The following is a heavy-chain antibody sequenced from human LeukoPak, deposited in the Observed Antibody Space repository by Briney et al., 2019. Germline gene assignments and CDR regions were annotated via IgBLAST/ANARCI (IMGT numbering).Heavy chain of an antibody. Sequence: SETLSLTCAVYGGSFSGYYWSWIRQPPGKGLEWIGEINHSGSTNYNPSLKSQVTISVDTSKNQFSLKLSSVTAADTAVYYCARGRTVYYYYGMDVWGQGTTVTVSS. J-gene: IGHJ6*02. D-gene: IGHD2-2*01. CDR2: INHSGST. CDR1: GGSFSGYY. CDR3: ARGRTVYYYYGMDV. V-gene: IGHV4-34*01.